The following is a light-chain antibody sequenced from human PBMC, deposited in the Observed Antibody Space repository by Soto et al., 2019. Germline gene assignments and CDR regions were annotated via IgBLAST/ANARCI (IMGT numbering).Light chain of an antibody. V-gene: IGKV3-11*01. CDR3: QQRGNWPLT. J-gene: IGKJ4*01. CDR2: DAY. Sequence: EIVLTHTPSTLSLSPGESATSYCSASQSISVYLAWYQQKLGQAPRLLISDAYNRGTGIPARFSGSGSGTDFTLTISSLEPEDFAVYSCQQRGNWPLTFGGGTKVDIK. CDR1: QSISVY.